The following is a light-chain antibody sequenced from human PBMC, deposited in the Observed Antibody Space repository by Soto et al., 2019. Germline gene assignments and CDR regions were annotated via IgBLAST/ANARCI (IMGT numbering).Light chain of an antibody. CDR2: AS. Sequence: DIEMTQFTAYISASVGDRDTITVRASQDIRDYLAWFQHKPGNVPKRLIYASTLQSGVPSRFSGSGSGTEFTLTISGLQPEHFATYYCLHYHSYPRTFGRGTKVDI. CDR3: LHYHSYPRT. V-gene: IGKV1-17*03. CDR1: QDIRDY. J-gene: IGKJ1*01.